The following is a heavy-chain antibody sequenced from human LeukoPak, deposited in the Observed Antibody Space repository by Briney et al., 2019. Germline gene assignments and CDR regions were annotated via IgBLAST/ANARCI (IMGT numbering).Heavy chain of an antibody. V-gene: IGHV4-4*07. J-gene: IGHJ3*02. CDR3: ARDYSSSSGKAFDI. CDR2: IYISGST. D-gene: IGHD6-6*01. Sequence: SETLPLTCTVSGGSISSYYWSWIRQPAGKGLEWIGRIYISGSTNYNPSLKSRVTMSVDTSKNQFSLKLSSVTAADTAVYYCARDYSSSSGKAFDIWGQGTMVTVSS. CDR1: GGSISSYY.